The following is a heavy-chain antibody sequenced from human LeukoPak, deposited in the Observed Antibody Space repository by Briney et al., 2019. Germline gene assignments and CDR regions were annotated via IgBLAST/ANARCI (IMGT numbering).Heavy chain of an antibody. J-gene: IGHJ5*02. CDR1: GGSFSGYY. CDR3: ARRPGYSSGWYFGGSHKWFDP. CDR2: INHSGST. V-gene: IGHV4-34*01. Sequence: RASETLSLTCAVYGGSFSGYYWSWIRQPPGKGLGWIGEINHSGSTNYNPSLNSRVTISVDTSKNQFSLKVSSVTAADTAVYYCARRPGYSSGWYFGGSHKWFDPWGQGTLVTVSS. D-gene: IGHD6-19*01.